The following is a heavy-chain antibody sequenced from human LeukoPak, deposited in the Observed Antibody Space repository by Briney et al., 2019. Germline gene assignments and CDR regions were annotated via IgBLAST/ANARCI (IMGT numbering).Heavy chain of an antibody. V-gene: IGHV4-4*09. Sequence: SETLSLTCTVSGGSISDYYWSWIRQPPGKGLEWIGYIHSSGITYYKPSLKSRLTISADTSKNQFSLKLTSVIAADTAVYYCARLTQGWVCSSTGCSSDVWGQGTTVTVSS. CDR3: ARLTQGWVCSSTGCSSDV. D-gene: IGHD2-2*01. J-gene: IGHJ6*02. CDR1: GGSISDYY. CDR2: IHSSGIT.